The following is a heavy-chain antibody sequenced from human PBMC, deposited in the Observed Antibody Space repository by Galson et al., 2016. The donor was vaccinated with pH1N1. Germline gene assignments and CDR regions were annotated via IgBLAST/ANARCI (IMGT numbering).Heavy chain of an antibody. D-gene: IGHD2-2*01. CDR2: INPRDGTT. V-gene: IGHV1-46*03. CDR1: GYTFTKYY. CDR3: AQYCTSTTCPPHGMDV. J-gene: IGHJ6*02. Sequence: SVKVSCKASGYTFTKYYMHWVRQAPGQGLEWMGIINPRDGTTTSAQNFQGRITLTRDTSTSTVYMDLSRLRSEDTAVYYCAQYCTSTTCPPHGMDVWGQGTSVSVSS.